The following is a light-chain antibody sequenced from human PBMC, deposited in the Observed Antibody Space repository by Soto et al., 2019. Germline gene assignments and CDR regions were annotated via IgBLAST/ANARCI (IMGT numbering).Light chain of an antibody. CDR2: DVS. CDR1: QSISSW. CDR3: QQYNSYSRT. J-gene: IGKJ1*01. Sequence: DIQMTQSPSTLSASVGDRVTITCRASQSISSWLAWYQQKPGKAPKLLIYDVSTLESGVPSRFSGSGSGTEFTLPIRSLQPDDFATYYCQQYNSYSRTFGQGTKVEIK. V-gene: IGKV1-5*01.